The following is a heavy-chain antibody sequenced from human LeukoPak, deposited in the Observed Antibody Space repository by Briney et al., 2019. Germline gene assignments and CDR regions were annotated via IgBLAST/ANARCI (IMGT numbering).Heavy chain of an antibody. Sequence: TSETLSLTCAVYGGSFSGYYWSWIRQPPGKGLEWIGEINHSGSTYYNPSLKSRVTMSVDTSKNQFSLKLSSVTAADTAVYYCARKAAAGIYYFDYWGQGTLVTVSS. CDR2: INHSGST. J-gene: IGHJ4*02. CDR3: ARKAAAGIYYFDY. V-gene: IGHV4-34*01. CDR1: GGSFSGYY. D-gene: IGHD6-13*01.